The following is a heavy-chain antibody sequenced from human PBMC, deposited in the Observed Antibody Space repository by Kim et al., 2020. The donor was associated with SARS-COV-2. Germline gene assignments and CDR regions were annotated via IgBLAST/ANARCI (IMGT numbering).Heavy chain of an antibody. CDR1: GYSFTSYW. V-gene: IGHV5-51*01. CDR3: ARSRPRDSSGYYFGPPYFDY. J-gene: IGHJ4*02. Sequence: GESLQISCKGSGYSFTSYWIGWVRQMPGKGLEWMGIIYPGDSDTRYSPSFQGQVTISADKSISTAYLQWSSLKASDTAMYYCARSRPRDSSGYYFGPPYFDYWGQGTLVTVSS. D-gene: IGHD3-22*01. CDR2: IYPGDSDT.